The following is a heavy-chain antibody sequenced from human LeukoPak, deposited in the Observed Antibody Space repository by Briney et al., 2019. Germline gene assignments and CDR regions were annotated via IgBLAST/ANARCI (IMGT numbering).Heavy chain of an antibody. CDR1: GYASTTYY. J-gene: IGHJ3*01. D-gene: IGHD3-10*01. Sequence: ASVKVSCRTSGYASTTYYIHWMRQAPGQSLEWMGRVDPLGGSTTYAQRFQGRISMTRDTSTSIIYMELSSLRSEDTAIYYCARLFTLGDAFDFWGQGTVVTVSS. V-gene: IGHV1-46*01. CDR3: ARLFTLGDAFDF. CDR2: VDPLGGST.